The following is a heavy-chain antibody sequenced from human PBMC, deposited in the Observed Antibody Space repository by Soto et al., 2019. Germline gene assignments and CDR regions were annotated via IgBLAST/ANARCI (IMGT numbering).Heavy chain of an antibody. CDR1: GYTFTGYY. V-gene: IGHV1-2*04. CDR2: INPNSGGT. CDR3: ARALYGSGSYYNYYYYGMDV. Sequence: GASVKVSCKASGYTFTGYYMHWVRQAPGQGLEWMGWINPNSGGTNYAQKFQGWVTMTRDTSISTAYMELSRLRSDDTAVYYCARALYGSGSYYNYYYYGMDVWGQGTMVTVSS. J-gene: IGHJ6*02. D-gene: IGHD3-10*01.